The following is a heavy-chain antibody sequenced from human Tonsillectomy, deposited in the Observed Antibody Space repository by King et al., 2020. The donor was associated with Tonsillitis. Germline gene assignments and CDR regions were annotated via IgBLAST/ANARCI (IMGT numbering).Heavy chain of an antibody. J-gene: IGHJ4*02. D-gene: IGHD4-17*01. V-gene: IGHV4-59*01. CDR2: IYYSGST. Sequence: VQLQESGPGLVKPSETLSLTCTVSGGSISSYYWSWIRQPPGKGLEWIGYIYYSGSTNYNPSLKSRVTISVDTSKNQFSLKLSSVTAADTAVYYCARERDDYGDYFDYWGQGTLVTVSS. CDR1: GGSISSYY. CDR3: ARERDDYGDYFDY.